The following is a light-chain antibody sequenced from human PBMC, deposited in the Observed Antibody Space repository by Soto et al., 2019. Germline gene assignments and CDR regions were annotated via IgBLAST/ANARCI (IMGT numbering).Light chain of an antibody. J-gene: IGKJ1*01. CDR1: QGIRSA. CDR2: DAS. V-gene: IGKV1D-13*01. CDR3: QHFNDYPLT. Sequence: AIQLTQSPSSLSASVGDRVTITCRASQGIRSALVWFQQKPGKAPNILIYDASSLESGVPSRFSVSGSGTDFTLTISSLQPEDFATYYCQHFNDYPLTFGQGTKVEVK.